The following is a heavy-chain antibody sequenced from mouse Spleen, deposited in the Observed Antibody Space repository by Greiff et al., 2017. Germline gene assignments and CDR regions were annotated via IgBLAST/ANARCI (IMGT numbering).Heavy chain of an antibody. J-gene: IGHJ1*01. Sequence: EVKLVESGGGLVKPGGSLKLSCAASGFTFSSYGMSWVRQTPDKRLEWVATISSGGSYTYYPDSVKGRFTISRDNAKNTLYLQMSSLKSEDTAMYYCARRYGSSYWYFDVWGAGTTVTVSS. V-gene: IGHV5-6*03. CDR2: ISSGGSYT. CDR3: ARRYGSSYWYFDV. D-gene: IGHD1-1*01. CDR1: GFTFSSYG.